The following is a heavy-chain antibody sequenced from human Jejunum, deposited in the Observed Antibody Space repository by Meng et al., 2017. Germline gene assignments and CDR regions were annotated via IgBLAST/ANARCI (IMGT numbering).Heavy chain of an antibody. J-gene: IGHJ4*02. CDR1: GVSTTAPFY. CDR2: VWPSGAT. D-gene: IGHD1-14*01. CDR3: ARAIRERYFDS. Sequence: QVQLQESGPGLVHPSGALSLTCTVAGVSTTAPFYWTWIRQAPGKGLEWIGEVWPSGATYYNPSLSSRITISIDTSNNQFSLEVAFLTAADTAVYYCARAIRERYFDSWGQGTLVTVSS. V-gene: IGHV4-4*02.